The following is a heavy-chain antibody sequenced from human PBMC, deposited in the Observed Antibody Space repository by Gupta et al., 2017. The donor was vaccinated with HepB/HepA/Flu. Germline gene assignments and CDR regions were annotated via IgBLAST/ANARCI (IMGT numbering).Heavy chain of an antibody. J-gene: IGHJ4*02. V-gene: IGHV4-34*01. CDR1: GGSVSGYY. CDR3: AYDMKF. CDR2: IKHRGNI. Sequence: QLHLQQWGAGLLKPSETLSLTCAVYGGSVSGYYWSWIRQPPGKGLEWIGEIKHRGNINYNPSLKSRLAISVTTSKKKFSMKLTSVTAADTAGYYCAYDMKFWGQGTLVTVYS. D-gene: IGHD3-9*01.